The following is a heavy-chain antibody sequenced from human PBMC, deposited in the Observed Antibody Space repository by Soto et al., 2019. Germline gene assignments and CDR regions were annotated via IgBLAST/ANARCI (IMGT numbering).Heavy chain of an antibody. V-gene: IGHV3-21*01. CDR1: GFSISDYS. J-gene: IGHJ3*01. CDR2: ISSASGYI. D-gene: IGHD2-15*01. Sequence: GGSLRLSCAASGFSISDYSMAWVRQAPGKGLRWVSSISSASGYIYYSDSLKGRVTISRDNAKNSLYLQVTRLRAEDTALYYCAMYIAGRRADAFDLWGQGTMVTVSS. CDR3: AMYIAGRRADAFDL.